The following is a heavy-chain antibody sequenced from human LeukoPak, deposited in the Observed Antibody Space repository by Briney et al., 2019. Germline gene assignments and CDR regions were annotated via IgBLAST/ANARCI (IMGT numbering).Heavy chain of an antibody. CDR1: GFTFSSYA. J-gene: IGHJ4*02. D-gene: IGHD3-22*01. Sequence: GGSLRLSCAASGFTFSSYAMHWVRQAPGKGLEWVAVISYDGSNKYYADSMKGRFTISRDNSKNTLYLQMNSLRAEDTAVYYCARVEYYYDSSGGDYWGQGTLVTVSS. CDR2: ISYDGSNK. V-gene: IGHV3-30-3*01. CDR3: ARVEYYYDSSGGDY.